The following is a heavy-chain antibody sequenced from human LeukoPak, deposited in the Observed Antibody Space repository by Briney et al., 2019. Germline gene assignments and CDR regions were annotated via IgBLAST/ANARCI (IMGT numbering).Heavy chain of an antibody. J-gene: IGHJ6*02. V-gene: IGHV3-66*01. D-gene: IGHD1-26*01. CDR3: ARDGRSREYGMDV. Sequence: PGGSLRLSCAASGFTVSSNYMSWVRQAPGKGLEWVSVIYSGGSTYYADSVKGRFTISRDNSKNTLYLQMNSLRAEDTAVYYCARDGRSREYGMDVWGQGTTVTVSS. CDR2: IYSGGST. CDR1: GFTVSSNY.